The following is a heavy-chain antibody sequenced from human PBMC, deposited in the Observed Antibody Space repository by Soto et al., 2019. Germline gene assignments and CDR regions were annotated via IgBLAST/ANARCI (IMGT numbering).Heavy chain of an antibody. J-gene: IGHJ4*02. CDR3: ARKVNHGYSSD. CDR2: INPTSEYT. CDR1: GYTFTSYD. V-gene: IGHV1-8*01. D-gene: IGHD2-15*01. Sequence: ASVKVSCKASGYTFTSYDINWVRQAPGQGLEWVGWINPTSEYTAHAQKFQGRVTLTREISTATAYMELSSLTSEDTAVYFCARKVNHGYSSDLGPGTQVIVS.